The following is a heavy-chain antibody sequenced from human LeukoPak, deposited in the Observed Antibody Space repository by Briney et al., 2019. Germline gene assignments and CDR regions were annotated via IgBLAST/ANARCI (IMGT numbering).Heavy chain of an antibody. Sequence: GGALRLSCAAPGVTLCSYLMIWGRQAPGEGVEWGGNKKEDGSQKYYVDSVKGRFTISRDNAQNSLYLQMNSLRAEDTAVYYCARGGRGAYVGYCFDFWGQGTLVTVSS. J-gene: IGHJ4*02. CDR1: GVTLCSYL. CDR2: KKEDGSQK. CDR3: ARGGRGAYVGYCFDF. D-gene: IGHD4-17*01. V-gene: IGHV3-7*01.